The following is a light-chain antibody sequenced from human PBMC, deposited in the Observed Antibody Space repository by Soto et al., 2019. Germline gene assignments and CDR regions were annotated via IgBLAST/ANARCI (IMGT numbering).Light chain of an antibody. V-gene: IGLV2-14*01. CDR2: EVS. J-gene: IGLJ1*01. Sequence: QSALAQPASVSGSPGQSITISCAGTSSDIGGYNYVSWYQQHPGKAPKVMIYEVSNRPSGVSNRFSGSKSGNTASLTISGLQAEDEADYYCSSYTSSSTIYVLGSGTKVT. CDR1: SSDIGGYNY. CDR3: SSYTSSSTIYV.